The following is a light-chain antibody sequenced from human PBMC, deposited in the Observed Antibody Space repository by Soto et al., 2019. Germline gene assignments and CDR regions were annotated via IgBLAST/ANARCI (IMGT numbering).Light chain of an antibody. CDR3: QSYDSSRGYV. CDR2: GNS. Sequence: QSVLTQPPSVSGAPGQRVTISCTGSSSNIGAGYDVHWYQQLPGTAPKLLIYGNSNRPSGVPDRFSGSKSGTSASLAITGLQAEDEADYHCQSYDSSRGYVFGTGTKLTVL. CDR1: SSNIGAGYD. V-gene: IGLV1-40*01. J-gene: IGLJ1*01.